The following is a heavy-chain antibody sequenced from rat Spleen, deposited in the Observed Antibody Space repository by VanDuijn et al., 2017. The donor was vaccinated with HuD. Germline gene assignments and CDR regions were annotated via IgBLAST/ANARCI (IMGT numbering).Heavy chain of an antibody. CDR2: ISYYGTTA. Sequence: EVQLVESGGGLVQPGRSLKLSCAASGFTFSNYGMAWVRQAPTKGLEWVATISYYGTTAHYRDSVKGRFTISRDIGTSTLYLQMDSLRPEDTASDYGTRNEPNWFVYWGEGTLVTVSS. CDR3: TRNEPNWFVY. J-gene: IGHJ3*01. CDR1: GFTFSNYG. V-gene: IGHV5-29*01.